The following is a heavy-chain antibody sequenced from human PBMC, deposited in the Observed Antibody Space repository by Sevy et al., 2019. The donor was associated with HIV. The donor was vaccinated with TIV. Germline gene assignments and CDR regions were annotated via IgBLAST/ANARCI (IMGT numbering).Heavy chain of an antibody. D-gene: IGHD6-19*01. Sequence: GGSLRLSCAASGFTFSSYWMSWVRQAPGKGLEWVANIKQDGSEKYYVDSVKGRLTISRDNAKNSLYLQMNSLRAEDTAVYYCVAQGYSSGWSKFDYWGQGTLVTVSS. CDR2: IKQDGSEK. J-gene: IGHJ4*02. CDR1: GFTFSSYW. V-gene: IGHV3-7*01. CDR3: VAQGYSSGWSKFDY.